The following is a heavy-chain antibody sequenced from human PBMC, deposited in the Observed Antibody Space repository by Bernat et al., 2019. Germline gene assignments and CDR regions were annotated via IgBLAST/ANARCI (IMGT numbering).Heavy chain of an antibody. V-gene: IGHV4-34*01. D-gene: IGHD2-8*01. CDR2: INHEGVT. Sequence: QVQLQQWGAGLLKPSETLSLTCAVYGGSFSGYYWSWIRQPPGKGLEWIGEINHEGVTNYNPSLKSRDTISVDTSKNQFSLKLTSMTAADTTVYYCARAPLYCNTGGTGSCYSGWFDYWGQGSLVTVSS. CDR1: GGSFSGYY. J-gene: IGHJ4*02. CDR3: ARAPLYCNTGGTGSCYSGWFDY.